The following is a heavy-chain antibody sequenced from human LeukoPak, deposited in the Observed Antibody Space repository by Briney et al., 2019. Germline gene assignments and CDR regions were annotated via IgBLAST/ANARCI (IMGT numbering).Heavy chain of an antibody. J-gene: IGHJ3*01. CDR1: GFTFSSYA. V-gene: IGHV3-23*01. Sequence: GGSLRLSCAASGFTFSSYAMSWVRQAPGKGLEWVSAISGRGGSTYHADSVKGRFTIYRDNYKHTLYLQMNSLRAEDTAVYYCASLGAYYDSSGYDPHDAFDFWGQGTMVTVSS. CDR2: ISGRGGST. CDR3: ASLGAYYDSSGYDPHDAFDF. D-gene: IGHD3-22*01.